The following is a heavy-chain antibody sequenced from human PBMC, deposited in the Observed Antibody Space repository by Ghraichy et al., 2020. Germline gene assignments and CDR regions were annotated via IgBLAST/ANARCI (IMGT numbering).Heavy chain of an antibody. Sequence: GESLNISCAASGFTFSSYSINWVRQAPGKGLEWVSSISSSSSYIYYADSVKGRFTISRDNAKNSLYLQMNSLRAEDTAVYYCARAYCSSTSCYEYYYYYYGMDVWGQGTTVTVSS. D-gene: IGHD2-2*01. CDR3: ARAYCSSTSCYEYYYYYYGMDV. V-gene: IGHV3-21*01. CDR1: GFTFSSYS. J-gene: IGHJ6*02. CDR2: ISSSSSYI.